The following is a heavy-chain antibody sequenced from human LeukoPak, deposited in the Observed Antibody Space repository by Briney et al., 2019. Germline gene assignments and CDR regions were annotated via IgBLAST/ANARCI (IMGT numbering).Heavy chain of an antibody. Sequence: GGSLRLICGAASFTIGSYCMNWGGQALGEGLVWVSYISSGRSIMYYADSVKGRSSISRDNAKNALFLRMDSLRDDDTAVYYCARDGGSHGAYPPRWGQGTVVTVS. CDR2: ISSGRSIM. CDR1: SFTIGSYC. V-gene: IGHV3-48*02. D-gene: IGHD4-17*01. CDR3: ARDGGSHGAYPPR. J-gene: IGHJ4*02.